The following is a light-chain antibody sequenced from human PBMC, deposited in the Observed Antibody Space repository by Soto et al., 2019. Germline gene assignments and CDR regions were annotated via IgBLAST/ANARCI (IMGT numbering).Light chain of an antibody. J-gene: IGKJ1*01. Sequence: AIRMTQSPSSFSASTGDRVTITCRASQGISSYLAWYQQKPGKAPKLLIYAASTVQSGVPSRFSGSGAGTDFTLPISCLQSEDFETYYCQQYYSYPPTFGQGTKVEIK. V-gene: IGKV1-8*01. CDR3: QQYYSYPPT. CDR2: AAS. CDR1: QGISSY.